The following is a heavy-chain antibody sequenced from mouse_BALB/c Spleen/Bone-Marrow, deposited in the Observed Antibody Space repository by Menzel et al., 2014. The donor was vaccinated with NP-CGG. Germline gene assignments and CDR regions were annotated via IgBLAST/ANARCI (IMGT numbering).Heavy chain of an antibody. CDR1: GYTFTSYT. Sequence: VKLLESGAELARPGASVKMSCKASGYTFTSYTMHWVKQRPGQGLEWIGYTNPSSGYTNYNQKFKDKAILTADKSSSTAYMQLSSLTSEDSAVYYCARRYYGNPFDYWGQGATLTVSS. V-gene: IGHV1-4*01. D-gene: IGHD2-1*01. J-gene: IGHJ2*01. CDR3: ARRYYGNPFDY. CDR2: TNPSSGYT.